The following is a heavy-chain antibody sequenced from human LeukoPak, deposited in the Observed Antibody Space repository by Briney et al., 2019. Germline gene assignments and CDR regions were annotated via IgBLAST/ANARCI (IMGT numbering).Heavy chain of an antibody. D-gene: IGHD6-19*01. CDR3: AKGVYSSGWYLFDY. CDR1: GFTFDDYA. CDR2: ISWNSGSI. V-gene: IGHV3-9*01. J-gene: IGHJ4*02. Sequence: GGSLRLSCAASGFTFDDYAMHWVRQAPGKGLEWVSGISWNSGSIGYADSVKGRFTISRDNAKNSRYLQMNSLRAEDTALYYCAKGVYSSGWYLFDYWGQGTLVTVSS.